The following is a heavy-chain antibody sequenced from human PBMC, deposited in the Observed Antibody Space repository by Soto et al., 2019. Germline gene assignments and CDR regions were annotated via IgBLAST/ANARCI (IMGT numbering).Heavy chain of an antibody. V-gene: IGHV1-3*01. J-gene: IGHJ2*01. CDR3: AKVPGTSSVDL. Sequence: ASVKVSCKASGYTFTSYAMHWVRQAPGQRLEWMGWINAGNGNTKHSQKFQGRVTITRDTSASTAYMELSSLRSEDTAVYYCAKVPGTSSVDLWARRSLVPVSS. D-gene: IGHD6-19*01. CDR1: GYTFTSYA. CDR2: INAGNGNT.